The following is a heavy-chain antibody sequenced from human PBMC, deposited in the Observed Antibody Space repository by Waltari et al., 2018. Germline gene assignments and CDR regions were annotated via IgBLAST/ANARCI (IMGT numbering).Heavy chain of an antibody. CDR3: ARAVYSSSWSYYFDY. Sequence: QVQLVQSGAEVKKPGASVKVSCKTSGYIFTGFYLHWVRQAPGEGLEWMGRLNPDSGATRYAQKFQGRVTMTRDTSITTAYMELSHLTPDDTAVYYCARAVYSSSWSYYFDYWGQGTLVTVSS. CDR1: GYIFTGFY. D-gene: IGHD6-13*01. V-gene: IGHV1-2*06. CDR2: LNPDSGAT. J-gene: IGHJ4*02.